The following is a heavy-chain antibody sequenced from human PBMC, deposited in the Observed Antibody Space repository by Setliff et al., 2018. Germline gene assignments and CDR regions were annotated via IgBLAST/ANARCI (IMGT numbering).Heavy chain of an antibody. D-gene: IGHD5-18*01. J-gene: IGHJ4*02. CDR2: IYYSGGT. CDR1: GGSISTKNYY. Sequence: PSETLSLTCTVSGGSISTKNYYWGWIRQPPGKGLEWIGNIYYSGGTYYSPSLKSRVTISVDTSENQFSLKLNSMTAADTAVYYCAGGGGWIQLFDYWGLGTQVTVSS. CDR3: AGGGGWIQLFDY. V-gene: IGHV4-39*01.